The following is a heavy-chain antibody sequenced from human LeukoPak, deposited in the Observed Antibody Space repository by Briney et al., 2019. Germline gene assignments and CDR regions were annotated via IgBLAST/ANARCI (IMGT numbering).Heavy chain of an antibody. CDR3: ASRFCTGGRCYSTIWFDP. CDR1: GGSISSSNYY. CDR2: MYYSGGT. Sequence: SETLSLTCTVSGGSISSSNYYWGWIRQPPGKGLEWIGSMYYSGGTYYNPSLRSRVTISVDTSKNQFSLKLSSVTAADTAMYYCASRFCTGGRCYSTIWFDPWGQGTLVIVSS. J-gene: IGHJ5*02. D-gene: IGHD2-15*01. V-gene: IGHV4-39*01.